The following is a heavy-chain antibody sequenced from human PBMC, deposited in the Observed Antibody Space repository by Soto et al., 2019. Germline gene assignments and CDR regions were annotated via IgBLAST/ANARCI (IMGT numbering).Heavy chain of an antibody. J-gene: IGHJ3*02. D-gene: IGHD3-22*01. CDR2: ISSNGGST. Sequence: GESLKISCSASGFTFSSYAMHWVRQAPGKGLEYVSAISSNGGSTYYADSVKGRFTISRDNSKNTLYLQMSSLGAEDTAVYYCVKDLGSSGYYAFDIWGQGTMVTVSS. V-gene: IGHV3-64D*08. CDR1: GFTFSSYA. CDR3: VKDLGSSGYYAFDI.